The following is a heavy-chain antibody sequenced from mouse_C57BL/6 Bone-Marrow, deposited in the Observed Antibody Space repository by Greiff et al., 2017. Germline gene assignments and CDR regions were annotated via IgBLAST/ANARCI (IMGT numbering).Heavy chain of an antibody. D-gene: IGHD2-3*01. CDR2: IHPNSGST. CDR1: GYTFTSYW. CDR3: ARRAYDGYLYYFAY. V-gene: IGHV1-64*01. J-gene: IGHJ2*01. Sequence: VQLQQPGAELVKPGASVKLSCKASGYTFTSYWMHWVKQRPGQGLEWIGMIHPNSGSTNYNEKFKSKATLTVDKSSSTAYMQLSSLTSEASAVYYCARRAYDGYLYYFAYWGQGTPLTVS.